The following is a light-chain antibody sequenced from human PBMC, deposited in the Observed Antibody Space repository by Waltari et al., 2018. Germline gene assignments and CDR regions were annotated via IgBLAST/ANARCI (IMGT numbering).Light chain of an antibody. CDR1: SSDVGPSNY. Sequence: QSALTQPPSASGSPGPSVTISCTGTSSDVGPSNYLSWYQQHPGKAPKLMIYEVSKRPSGVPDRFSGYKSGNTASLTVSGLQAEDEADYYCNAYAGSDNLVFGAGTKLTVL. CDR2: EVS. CDR3: NAYAGSDNLV. V-gene: IGLV2-8*01. J-gene: IGLJ3*02.